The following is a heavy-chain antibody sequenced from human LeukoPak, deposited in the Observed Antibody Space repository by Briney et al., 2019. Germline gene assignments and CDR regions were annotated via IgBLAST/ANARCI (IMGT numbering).Heavy chain of an antibody. CDR2: IYPGDSDT. J-gene: IGHJ4*02. Sequence: GESLKISCKASGYSFTNLWIGWVRQMPGKGLEWMGIIYPGDSDTRYSPSFQGQVTISADTSISTAYLQWSSLKASDTAMYYCASEMKTDGFFDYWGQGTLVTVSS. V-gene: IGHV5-51*01. D-gene: IGHD5-24*01. CDR1: GYSFTNLW. CDR3: ASEMKTDGFFDY.